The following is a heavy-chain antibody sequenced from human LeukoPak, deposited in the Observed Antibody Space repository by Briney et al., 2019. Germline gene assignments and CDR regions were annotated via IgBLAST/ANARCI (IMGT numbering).Heavy chain of an antibody. V-gene: IGHV3-30*02. J-gene: IGHJ5*01. CDR1: GFTFSSYG. D-gene: IGHD6-13*01. CDR2: IRYDGSNK. CDR3: AKERSDSSRLRSKRFDP. Sequence: GSLRLSCAASGFTFSSYGMHWVRQAPGKGLEWVAFIRYDGSNKYYADSVKGRFTISRDNSKNTLYLQMNSLRAEDTAVYYCAKERSDSSRLRSKRFDPWGQGNLGAGSS.